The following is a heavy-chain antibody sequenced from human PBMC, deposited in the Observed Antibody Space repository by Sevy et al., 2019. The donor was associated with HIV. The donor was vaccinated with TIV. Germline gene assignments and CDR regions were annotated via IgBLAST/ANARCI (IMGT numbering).Heavy chain of an antibody. Sequence: SETLSLTCTVSGGSISSYYWSWIRQPPGKGLEWIGYIYYSGSTNYNPSLKSRVTISVDTSKNQFSLKLSSVTAADTAVYYCARVKGLALRLNWFDPWGQGTLVTVSS. CDR3: ARVKGLALRLNWFDP. D-gene: IGHD1-7*01. J-gene: IGHJ5*02. CDR2: IYYSGST. CDR1: GGSISSYY. V-gene: IGHV4-59*01.